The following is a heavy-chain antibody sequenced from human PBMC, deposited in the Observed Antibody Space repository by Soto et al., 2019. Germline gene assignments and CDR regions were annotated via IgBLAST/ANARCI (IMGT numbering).Heavy chain of an antibody. CDR1: GFTFSSYA. J-gene: IGHJ4*02. V-gene: IGHV3-23*01. CDR3: AKDVRYCSGGSCSEYYFDL. Sequence: GGSLRLSCAASGFTFSSYAMSWVRQAPGKGLEWVSAISGSGGSTYYADSVKGRFTISRDNFKNTLFLQMNSLRAEDTAVHYCAKDVRYCSGGSCSEYYFDLWGQGTLVTVSS. CDR2: ISGSGGST. D-gene: IGHD2-15*01.